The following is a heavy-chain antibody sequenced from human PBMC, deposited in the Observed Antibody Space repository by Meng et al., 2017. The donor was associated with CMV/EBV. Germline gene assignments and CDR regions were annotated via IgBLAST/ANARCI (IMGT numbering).Heavy chain of an antibody. CDR3: ASLTTGGSSRTLDY. D-gene: IGHD1-1*01. CDR2: ISYDGSNK. J-gene: IGHJ4*02. CDR1: GFTFSSYA. V-gene: IGHV3-30-3*01. Sequence: GESLKISCAASGFTFSSYAMHWVRQAPGKGLEWVAVISYDGSNKYYADSVKGRFTISRDNSKNTLYLQMNSLSAEDTAVYYCASLTTGGSSRTLDYWGQGTLVTVSS.